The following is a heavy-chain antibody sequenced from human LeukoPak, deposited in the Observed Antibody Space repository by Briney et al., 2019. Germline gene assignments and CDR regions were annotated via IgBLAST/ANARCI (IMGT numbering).Heavy chain of an antibody. CDR3: AKDPRGYSYGLFDY. D-gene: IGHD5-18*01. CDR2: IRYDGSNK. CDR1: GFTFSSYG. J-gene: IGHJ4*02. Sequence: GGSLRLSCAASGFTFSSYGMHWVRQAPGKGLEWVAFIRYDGSNKYYADSVKGRFTVSRDNSKNTLYLQMNSLRAEDTAVYYCAKDPRGYSYGLFDYWGQGTLVTVSS. V-gene: IGHV3-30*02.